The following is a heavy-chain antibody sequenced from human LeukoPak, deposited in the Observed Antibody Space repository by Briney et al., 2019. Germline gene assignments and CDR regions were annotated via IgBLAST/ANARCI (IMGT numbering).Heavy chain of an antibody. CDR3: ARDKSKARWDY. J-gene: IGHJ4*02. D-gene: IGHD4-23*01. Sequence: PGGSLRLSCAASGFTFSSYEMNWVRQAPGKGLEWVSYISSSGSTIYYADSVKGRFTISRDNAKNSLYLQMNSLRAEDTAVYYCARDKSKARWDYWGQGTLVTVSS. CDR2: ISSSGSTI. CDR1: GFTFSSYE. V-gene: IGHV3-48*03.